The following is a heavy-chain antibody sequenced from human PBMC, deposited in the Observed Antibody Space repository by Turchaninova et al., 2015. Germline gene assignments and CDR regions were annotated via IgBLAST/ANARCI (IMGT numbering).Heavy chain of an antibody. CDR2: IHPGGTI. CDR3: SRGTDSSKVGQH. D-gene: IGHD6-13*01. Sequence: QVQLQQWGAGLLKPSETLSLTCAVYGGSFSDYYGRWIRQPPGKGLEWIGEIHPGGTINSNPSLERRVTLSLGTSKNHVSLSLSSVNAADTAVYYCSRGTDSSKVGQHWGQGTLVTVSS. V-gene: IGHV4-34*01. CDR1: GGSFSDYY. J-gene: IGHJ1*01.